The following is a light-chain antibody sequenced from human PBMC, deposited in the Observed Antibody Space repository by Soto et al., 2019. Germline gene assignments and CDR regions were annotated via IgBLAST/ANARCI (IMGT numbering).Light chain of an antibody. CDR3: HLYGSSPPRT. CDR2: GAS. V-gene: IGKV3-20*01. CDR1: QSVSSRY. Sequence: EIVLTQSPGTLSLSPGERATLSCRASQSVSSRYLAWYQQTPGQAPRLLIYGASSRATGIPDRFSGRGSGTDFTLTISILEPEDFAVYYCHLYGSSPPRTFGQGTELEI. J-gene: IGKJ2*01.